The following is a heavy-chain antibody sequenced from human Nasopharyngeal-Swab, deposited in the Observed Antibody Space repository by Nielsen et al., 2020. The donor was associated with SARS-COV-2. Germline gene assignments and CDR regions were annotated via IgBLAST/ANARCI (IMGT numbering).Heavy chain of an antibody. V-gene: IGHV4-59*01. CDR1: GGSMSGYY. Sequence: SETLSLTCTVSGGSMSGYYWTWIRQPPGKGLEWIGYIYYTGSTNYNPSLKSRVTISIDTSKNQFSLKLSSVTAADTAVYYCARLWDYWGQGTLVTVSS. CDR3: ARLWDY. CDR2: IYYTGST. J-gene: IGHJ4*02. D-gene: IGHD3-16*01.